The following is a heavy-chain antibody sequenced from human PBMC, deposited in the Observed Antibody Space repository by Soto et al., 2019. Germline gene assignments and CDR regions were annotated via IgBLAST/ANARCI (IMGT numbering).Heavy chain of an antibody. CDR1: GFTFSSYT. J-gene: IGHJ3*01. Sequence: GGSLRLSCVASGFTFSSYTLNWVRQTPGKGLEWVASTTNNSNYIYYAASVEGRFTISRDNAKGSLFLHMNSLRAEDTAVYFCATEPPGAGAFNFWGQGTLVTVSS. D-gene: IGHD3-10*01. V-gene: IGHV3-21*06. CDR2: TTNNSNYI. CDR3: ATEPPGAGAFNF.